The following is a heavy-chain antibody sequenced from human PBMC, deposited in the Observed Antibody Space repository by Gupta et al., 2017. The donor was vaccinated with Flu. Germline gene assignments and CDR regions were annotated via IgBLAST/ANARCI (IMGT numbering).Heavy chain of an antibody. D-gene: IGHD3-3*01. CDR1: GGTFSSYA. V-gene: IGHV1-69*06. Sequence: QVQLVQSGAEVKKPGSSVMVSCEAYGGTFSSYAIRWVRQAPGQGLEWMGGIIPIFGTANYAQKFQGRVTITADKSTRTADMELSSLRYEDTAVYYCASSRRFLEWLLAGYYYYGMDVWGQGTTVTVSS. CDR2: IIPIFGTA. CDR3: ASSRRFLEWLLAGYYYYGMDV. J-gene: IGHJ6*02.